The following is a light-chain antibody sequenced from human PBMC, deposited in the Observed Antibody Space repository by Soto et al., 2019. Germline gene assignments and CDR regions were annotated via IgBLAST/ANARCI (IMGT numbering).Light chain of an antibody. Sequence: VFTQSASTLSLSPGERATRSCRARQSITRSYLAWYQHKPGQAPRLLIYGASSRATGIPDRFSGSGSGTDFTHTTSRLEPEDFAVYYCQQYGSSITFGQGTRLEI. J-gene: IGKJ5*01. CDR3: QQYGSSIT. CDR1: QSITRSY. V-gene: IGKV3-20*01. CDR2: GAS.